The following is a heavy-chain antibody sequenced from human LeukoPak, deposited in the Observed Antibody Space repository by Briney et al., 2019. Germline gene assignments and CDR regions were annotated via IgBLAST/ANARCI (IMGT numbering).Heavy chain of an antibody. V-gene: IGHV4-59*12. Sequence: PSETLSLTCTVSGDSISSYYWSWIRQPPGKGLEWIGYIYDSGNTNYNPSLESRVTISIHTSKNQFSLKLSSVTAADTATYYCAYSDWVAGYYDYWGQGTLVTVSS. J-gene: IGHJ4*02. CDR2: IYDSGNT. D-gene: IGHD2-21*01. CDR1: GDSISSYY. CDR3: AYSDWVAGYYDY.